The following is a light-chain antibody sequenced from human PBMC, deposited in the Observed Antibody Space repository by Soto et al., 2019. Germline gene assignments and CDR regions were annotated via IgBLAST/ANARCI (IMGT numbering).Light chain of an antibody. Sequence: QSVLTQPPSVSGTPGQRVTISCTGGSSNIGAGYDVHWYQLLPGTPPKLLIYGNNNRPSGVPDRFSVSTSGTSASLAITGLQAEDEADYYCQSSDTSLSAAVFGGGTKLTVL. J-gene: IGLJ2*01. CDR3: QSSDTSLSAAV. CDR2: GNN. CDR1: SSNIGAGYD. V-gene: IGLV1-40*01.